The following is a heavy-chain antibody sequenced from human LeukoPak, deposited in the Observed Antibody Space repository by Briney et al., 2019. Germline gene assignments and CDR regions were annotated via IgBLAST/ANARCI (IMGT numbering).Heavy chain of an antibody. V-gene: IGHV4-34*01. CDR2: INHSGST. CDR3: ARLGIAAAGMRNFDY. J-gene: IGHJ4*02. Sequence: SETLSLTCAVYGGSFSGYYWSWIRQPPGKGLEWIGEINHSGSTNYNPSLKSRVTISVDTSKNQFSLKLSSVTAADTAVYYCARLGIAAAGMRNFDYWGQGTLVTVSS. CDR1: GGSFSGYY. D-gene: IGHD6-13*01.